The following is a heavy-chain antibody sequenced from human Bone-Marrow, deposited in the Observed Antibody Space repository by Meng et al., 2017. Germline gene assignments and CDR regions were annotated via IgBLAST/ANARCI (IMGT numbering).Heavy chain of an antibody. V-gene: IGHV4-39*01. CDR3: ARGSFTSGWGF. CDR2: IGHSGIT. Sequence: QPQLQESGPGLVKPSEALSLTCSVSGGSISTSGYYWGWIRQPPGKGLEWIGSIGHSGITYYTPSLKSRVTVSIDTSKSQFSLKLTSVTAADTAVYYCARGSFTSGWGFWGQGTLVTVSS. J-gene: IGHJ4*02. D-gene: IGHD6-19*01. CDR1: GGSISTSGYY.